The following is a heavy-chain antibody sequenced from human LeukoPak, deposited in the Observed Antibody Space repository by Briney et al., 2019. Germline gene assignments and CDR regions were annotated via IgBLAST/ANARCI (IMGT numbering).Heavy chain of an antibody. CDR2: IYKIGTT. CDR1: GDSVTGYY. V-gene: IGHV4-59*02. D-gene: IGHD2-8*01. J-gene: IGHJ4*02. CDR3: VIGVGWQPDY. Sequence: PSETLSLTCTAFGDSVTGYYLNWVRQPPGKGLEWTGHIYKIGTTNYNPSLKSRLTISADTSKNQFSLKLRSVTAADTAVYYCVIGVGWQPDYWGQGALVTVSS.